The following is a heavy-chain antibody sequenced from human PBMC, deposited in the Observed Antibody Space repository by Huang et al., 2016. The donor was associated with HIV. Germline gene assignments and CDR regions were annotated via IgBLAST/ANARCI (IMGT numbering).Heavy chain of an antibody. CDR1: GDSVSSHY. CDR3: VRDQGRLAVGGIDNWFDP. J-gene: IGHJ5*02. D-gene: IGHD6-19*01. V-gene: IGHV4-59*02. Sequence: QVRLQESGPGLVKPSETLSLSCTVSGDSVSSHYWGWIRHPPGKGLEWIGTVYDSWTTKYNPRLKSRITISVDTSKNGFSLNITSVSAADTAMYVCVRDQGRLAVGGIDNWFDPWGQGALVTVSS. CDR2: VYDSWTT.